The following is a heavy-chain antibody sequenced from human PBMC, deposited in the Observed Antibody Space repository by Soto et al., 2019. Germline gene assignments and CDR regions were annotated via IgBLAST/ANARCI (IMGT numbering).Heavy chain of an antibody. CDR3: AADNGYSSSWLDY. Sequence: SVKGFCRASGFTFTSSAVQWVRQARGQRLEWIGWIVVGSGNTNYAQKFQERVTITRDMSTSTAYMELSSLRSEDTAVYYCAADNGYSSSWLDYWGQGTLVTVSS. CDR2: IVVGSGNT. J-gene: IGHJ4*02. CDR1: GFTFTSSA. V-gene: IGHV1-58*01. D-gene: IGHD6-13*01.